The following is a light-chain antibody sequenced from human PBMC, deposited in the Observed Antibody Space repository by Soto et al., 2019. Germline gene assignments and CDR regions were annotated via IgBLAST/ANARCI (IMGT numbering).Light chain of an antibody. J-gene: IGLJ1*01. CDR1: SSYVGGYNY. V-gene: IGLV2-11*01. CDR2: DVS. CDR3: CSHAGSYIYV. Sequence: QSALTQPRSVSGSPGQSVTISCTGTSSYVGGYNYVSWYQQHPGKAPKLMIYDVSKRPSGVPDRFSGFKSGNTASLTISGLQAEDEADYSCCSHAGSYIYVFGTGTKLTVL.